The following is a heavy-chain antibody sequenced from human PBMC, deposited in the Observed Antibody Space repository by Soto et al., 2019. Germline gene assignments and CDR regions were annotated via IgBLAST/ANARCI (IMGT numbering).Heavy chain of an antibody. D-gene: IGHD2-2*02. J-gene: IGHJ6*02. CDR2: ISTYNSRT. Sequence: QDQLVQSGAEVKKPGASVKISCEASGYTFTSHGISWVRQAPGQGLEWLGWISTYNSRTHYAQKVQGRVTMTTDTTTSTAYLDLMSLTFDDTAVYYCARARDCASPSCYKHYYDGMATWGQGTTVTVSS. CDR1: GYTFTSHG. CDR3: ARARDCASPSCYKHYYDGMAT. V-gene: IGHV1-18*04.